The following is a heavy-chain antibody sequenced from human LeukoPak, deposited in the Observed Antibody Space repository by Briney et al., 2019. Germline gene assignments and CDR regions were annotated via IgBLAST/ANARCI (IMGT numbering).Heavy chain of an antibody. CDR2: INPSGGST. D-gene: IGHD3-10*01. CDR1: GYTFTSYY. J-gene: IGHJ4*02. CDR3: ARTRPNYYYGSGSYYTPFDY. V-gene: IGHV1-46*01. Sequence: ASVKVSCKASGYTFTSYYMHWVRQAPGQGLEWMGIINPSGGSTSYAQKFQGRVTITADESTSTAYMELSSLRSEDTAVYYCARTRPNYYYGSGSYYTPFDYWGQGTLVTVSS.